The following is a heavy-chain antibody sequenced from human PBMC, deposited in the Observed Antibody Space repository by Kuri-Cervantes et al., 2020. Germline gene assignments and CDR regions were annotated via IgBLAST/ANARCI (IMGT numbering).Heavy chain of an antibody. CDR2: SIPIFGTA. Sequence: SVKVSCKASGGIFSSYAISWVRQAPGQGLEWMGESIPIFGTANYAQKVRGRVTITADESTSTDYMELISLRSEDTAVYYCARIKILGWMGYYYFYMDVWGKGTTVTVSS. CDR3: ARIKILGWMGYYYFYMDV. CDR1: GGIFSSYA. V-gene: IGHV1-69*13. D-gene: IGHD5-12*01. J-gene: IGHJ6*03.